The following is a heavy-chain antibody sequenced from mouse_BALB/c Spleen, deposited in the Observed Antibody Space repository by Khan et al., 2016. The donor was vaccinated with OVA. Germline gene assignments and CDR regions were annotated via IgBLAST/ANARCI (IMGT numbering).Heavy chain of an antibody. J-gene: IGHJ2*01. Sequence: QVRLQQSGAELAKPGASVKMSCKASGYTFLNYWILWVKQSPGQGLEWIGYINPSTGYTEYTQNFKDKATLTADKSSRTAYMQLSSLTSEDSAVFYCARRGLRWDFDYWGQGTTLTVSS. CDR2: INPSTGYT. D-gene: IGHD1-1*01. CDR3: ARRGLRWDFDY. CDR1: GYTFLNYW. V-gene: IGHV1-7*01.